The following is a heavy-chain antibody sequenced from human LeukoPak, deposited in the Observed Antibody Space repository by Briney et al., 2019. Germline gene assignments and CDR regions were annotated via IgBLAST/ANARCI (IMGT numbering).Heavy chain of an antibody. Sequence: GGSLRLSCAASGFTFSSYGMHWVRQAPGKGLEWVAVIWYDGSNKYYTDSVKGRFTISRDNSKNTLYLQMNSLRAEDTAVYYCARDFSYYYGMDVWGQGTTVTVSS. CDR3: ARDFSYYYGMDV. J-gene: IGHJ6*02. CDR2: IWYDGSNK. V-gene: IGHV3-33*01. D-gene: IGHD3-3*01. CDR1: GFTFSSYG.